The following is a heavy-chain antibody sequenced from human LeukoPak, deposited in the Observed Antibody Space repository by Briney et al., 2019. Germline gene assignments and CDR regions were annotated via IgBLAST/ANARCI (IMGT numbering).Heavy chain of an antibody. CDR3: ERYRGRTNWFEP. V-gene: IGHV3-7*01. J-gene: IGHJ5*02. CDR1: GFTFSSYW. D-gene: IGHD3-10*01. CDR2: IKQDGSEK. Sequence: GALRLSCAASGFTFSSYWMSWVRQAPGKGMEWVANIKQDGSEKYYVDSVKGRFTISRDNAKNSLYLQMNSLRAEDTAVYYCERYRGRTNWFEPWGQGTLVTVSS.